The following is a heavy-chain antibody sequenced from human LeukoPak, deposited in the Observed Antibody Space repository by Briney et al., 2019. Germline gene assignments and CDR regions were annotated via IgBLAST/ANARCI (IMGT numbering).Heavy chain of an antibody. Sequence: GRSLRLSCTASGFTFGDYAMAWVRQAPGKGLEWVGFIRSKIYGGTPEYAASGKGRFTISRDDSKGIAYLQMNSLKTEDTAVYYCTRDQTPYYWGQGTLVTVSS. J-gene: IGHJ4*02. CDR1: GFTFGDYA. CDR2: IRSKIYGGTP. CDR3: TRDQTPYY. V-gene: IGHV3-49*04.